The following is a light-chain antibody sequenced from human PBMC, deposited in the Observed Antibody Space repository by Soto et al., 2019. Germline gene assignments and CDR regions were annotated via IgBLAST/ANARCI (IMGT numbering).Light chain of an antibody. Sequence: QSALTQPLLVSGSPGQSVTLSCTGAGSDVGGYNYVSWYQHHPGKAPKLMIYDVSKRPSGVPDRFSGSKSGSTASLTISGLQPDDEADYYCCSYAGAYTRYVFGTGTKLTVL. CDR3: CSYAGAYTRYV. CDR1: GSDVGGYNY. V-gene: IGLV2-11*01. CDR2: DVS. J-gene: IGLJ1*01.